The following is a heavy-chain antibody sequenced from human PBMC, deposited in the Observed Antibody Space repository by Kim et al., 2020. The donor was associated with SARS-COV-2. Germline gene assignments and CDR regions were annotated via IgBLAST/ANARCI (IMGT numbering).Heavy chain of an antibody. Sequence: ASVKVSCKASGYTSTSYCLHWVRQAPGQSLEWMGWIDVANTNTHYSENFQGRVTISRDTSATTVYIELSSLRPEDTAVYYCARDGRSVDYYFDYWGQGTLVTVSS. CDR1: GYTSTSYC. CDR3: ARDGRSVDYYFDY. CDR2: IDVANTNT. J-gene: IGHJ4*02. V-gene: IGHV1-3*01.